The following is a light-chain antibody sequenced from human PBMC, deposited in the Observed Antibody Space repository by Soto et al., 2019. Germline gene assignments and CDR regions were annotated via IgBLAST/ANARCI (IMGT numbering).Light chain of an antibody. CDR3: LQDYNFPLS. CDR1: QAIGND. Sequence: AIQMTQSPSSLSASVGDRVTITCRASQAIGNDLAWYQQRPGKAPKLLIYAASSLQSGVPSRFSGGGSGTDLTLTISNLQPGDFATYYCLQDYNFPLSFGGGTKVEIK. J-gene: IGKJ4*01. CDR2: AAS. V-gene: IGKV1-6*01.